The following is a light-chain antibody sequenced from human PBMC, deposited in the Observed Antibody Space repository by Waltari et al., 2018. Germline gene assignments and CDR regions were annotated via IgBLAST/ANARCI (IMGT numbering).Light chain of an antibody. CDR2: DAS. J-gene: IGKJ4*01. V-gene: IGKV3-20*01. Sequence: EIGLTQSPGTLSLSPGESASLSCRASQSLGNTYLAWYQQKPGQAPRLLIFDASRRATGIPDRFSGSGSGTDFTLTISRLEPEDFAVYFCQKYGRTPRPFGGGTKVEI. CDR3: QKYGRTPRP. CDR1: QSLGNTY.